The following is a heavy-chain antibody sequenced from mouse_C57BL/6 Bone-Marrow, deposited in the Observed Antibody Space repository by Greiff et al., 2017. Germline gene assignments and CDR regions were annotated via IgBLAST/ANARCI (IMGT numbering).Heavy chain of an antibody. D-gene: IGHD1-1*02. V-gene: IGHV1-12*01. J-gene: IGHJ4*01. CDR1: GYPFISYN. CDR3: ARELWYAMDD. Sequence: LQQSGAELVRPGASVKMSCKASGYPFISYNMHWVKQTPSQGLEWIGAIYPGNGDTSYNQKFKGKATLTVDKSTSTAYMQLSSLTSEDCAVEFCARELWYAMDDWGQGTSGTVSS. CDR2: IYPGNGDT.